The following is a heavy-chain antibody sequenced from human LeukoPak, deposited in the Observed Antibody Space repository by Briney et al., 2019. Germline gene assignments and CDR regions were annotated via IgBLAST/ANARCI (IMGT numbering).Heavy chain of an antibody. Sequence: GGSLRLSCAASGFTFSTYWMSWVRQAPGKGLEWVANIKQDGSEKYYVDSVKGRFTISRDNAKKSLYLQMRSLRAEDTAVYYCASQFWWAAVVGPALDCWGQGSLVTVSS. CDR1: GFTFSTYW. V-gene: IGHV3-7*05. D-gene: IGHD2-21*01. J-gene: IGHJ4*02. CDR3: ASQFWWAAVVGPALDC. CDR2: IKQDGSEK.